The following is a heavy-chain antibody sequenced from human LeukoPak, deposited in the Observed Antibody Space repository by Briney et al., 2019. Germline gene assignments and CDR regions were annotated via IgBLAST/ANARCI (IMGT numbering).Heavy chain of an antibody. CDR3: ERDTIGYCSSTSCACGGPYYYYYREV. CDR2: INPNSGGT. Sequence: ASVKVSCKASGYTFTGYYMHWVRQAPGQGLEWMGWINPNSGGTNYAQKFQGRVNMNRDTSISTAYMELSRLRSEATAVYYCERDTIGYCSSTSCACGGPYYYYYREVWGKGTTVTVSS. D-gene: IGHD2-2*01. CDR1: GYTFTGYY. V-gene: IGHV1-2*02. J-gene: IGHJ6*03.